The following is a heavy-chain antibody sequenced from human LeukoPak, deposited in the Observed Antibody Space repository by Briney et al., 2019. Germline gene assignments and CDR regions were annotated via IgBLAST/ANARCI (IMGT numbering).Heavy chain of an antibody. J-gene: IGHJ5*02. V-gene: IGHV3-7*01. D-gene: IGHD4-23*01. CDR1: GFTFSSYW. CDR3: ARGRLPDYGGNSNWFDP. Sequence: GGSLRLSCAASGFTFSSYWMSWVSQAPGKGLEGVANIKQDGNEKYYVDSVKGRFTISRDNAKNSLYLQMNSLRAEDTAVYYCARGRLPDYGGNSNWFDPWGQGTLVTVSS. CDR2: IKQDGNEK.